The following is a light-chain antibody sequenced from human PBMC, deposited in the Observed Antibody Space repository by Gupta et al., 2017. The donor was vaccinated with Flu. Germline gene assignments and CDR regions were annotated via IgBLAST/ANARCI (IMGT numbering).Light chain of an antibody. Sequence: GTLYLSAGERATLSFRASRSVRTEYVAWYQQDPGLPPSLLTYAGSSRATGIPDRFSGSASGAEFTLTISILAPEDFAVYFCQQYGDSPRTFGQGTKVEIK. CDR3: QQYGDSPRT. V-gene: IGKV3-20*01. CDR2: AGS. CDR1: RSVRTEY. J-gene: IGKJ1*01.